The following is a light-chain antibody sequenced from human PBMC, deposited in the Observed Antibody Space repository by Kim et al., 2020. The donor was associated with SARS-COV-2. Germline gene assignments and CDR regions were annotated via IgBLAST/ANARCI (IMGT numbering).Light chain of an antibody. CDR1: QGIGNW. J-gene: IGKJ5*01. CDR3: QQANSFPLT. V-gene: IGKV1D-12*01. CDR2: VAS. Sequence: ASGGDTVIITWRASQGIGNWLAWYQQKPGKAPKLLISVASTLESGVPSRFSGSGSGTDFTLTITNFQPEDSATYYCQQANSFPLTFGQGTRLEIK.